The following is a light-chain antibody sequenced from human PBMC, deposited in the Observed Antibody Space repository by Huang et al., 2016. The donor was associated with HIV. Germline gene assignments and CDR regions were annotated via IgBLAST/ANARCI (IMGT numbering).Light chain of an antibody. CDR1: QSVGSN. Sequence: EIVMTQSPATLSVSPGERATLSCRASQSVGSNLAWYQQRRGQAPRLLIYAASTRGSGRPARFSGSGSGTEFTLTVSSLQSEDFAVYYCQQHNTWPRTFGQGTRV. CDR3: QQHNTWPRT. CDR2: AAS. V-gene: IGKV3-15*01. J-gene: IGKJ1*01.